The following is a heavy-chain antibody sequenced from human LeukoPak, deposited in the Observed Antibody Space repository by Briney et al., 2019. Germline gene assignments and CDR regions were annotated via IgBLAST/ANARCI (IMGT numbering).Heavy chain of an antibody. J-gene: IGHJ5*02. CDR1: GGSFSGYY. CDR3: ARLGMVRGVIVWFDP. D-gene: IGHD3-10*01. V-gene: IGHV4-34*01. CDR2: INHSGST. Sequence: SSETLSLTCAVYGGSFSGYYWSWIRQPPGKGLEWIGEINHSGSTNYNPSLKSRVTISVDTSKNQFSLKLSSVTAADTAVYYCARLGMVRGVIVWFDPWGQGTLVTVSS.